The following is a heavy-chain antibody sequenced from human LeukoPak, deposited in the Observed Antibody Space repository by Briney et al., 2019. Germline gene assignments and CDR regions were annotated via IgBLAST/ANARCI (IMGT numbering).Heavy chain of an antibody. CDR1: GSTFSSYS. J-gene: IGHJ4*02. D-gene: IGHD2-21*02. CDR2: IRSSSGTI. V-gene: IGHV3-48*02. Sequence: PGGSLRLSCAASGSTFSSYSMNWVREAPGKGLEWVSNIRSSSGTIYYADSVKGRFTISRDNAKNSLYLQMNSLRDEDTAVYYCARGAYCGGDCFFFDYWGQGTLVTVSS. CDR3: ARGAYCGGDCFFFDY.